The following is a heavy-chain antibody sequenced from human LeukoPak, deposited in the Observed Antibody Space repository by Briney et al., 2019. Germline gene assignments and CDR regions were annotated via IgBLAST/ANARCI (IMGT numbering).Heavy chain of an antibody. CDR1: GFTFGDYY. D-gene: IGHD3-16*01. V-gene: IGHV3-11*01. J-gene: IGHJ4*02. CDR3: ARYRVITNDYFDS. CDR2: ISNSGNTI. Sequence: GGSLRLSCAASGFTFGDYYMSWIRQAPGKGLEWVSYISNSGNTIKEADSVKGQFTISRDNAQNSLFLQMKSLRAEDTAVYYCARYRVITNDYFDSWGEGTLVSVSS.